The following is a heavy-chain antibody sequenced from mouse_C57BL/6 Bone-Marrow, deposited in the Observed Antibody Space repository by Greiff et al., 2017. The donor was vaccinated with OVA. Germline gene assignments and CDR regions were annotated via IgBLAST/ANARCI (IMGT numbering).Heavy chain of an antibody. J-gene: IGHJ3*01. V-gene: IGHV3-6*01. CDR2: ISYDGSN. CDR1: GYSITSGYY. Sequence: ESGPGLVKPSQSLSLTCSVTGYSITSGYYWNWIRQFPGNKLEWMGYISYDGSNNYNPSLKNRISITRDTSKNQFFLKLNSVTTEDTATYYCATGTAWFADWGQGTLVTVSA. CDR3: ATGTAWFAD. D-gene: IGHD4-1*01.